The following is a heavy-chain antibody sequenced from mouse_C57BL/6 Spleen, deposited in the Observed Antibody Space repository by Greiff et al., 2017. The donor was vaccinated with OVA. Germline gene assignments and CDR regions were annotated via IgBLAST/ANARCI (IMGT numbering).Heavy chain of an antibody. J-gene: IGHJ4*01. CDR2: INPNNGGT. Sequence: VQLQQSGPELVKPGASVKMSCKASGYTFTDYNMHWVKQSHGKSLEWIGYINPNNGGTSYNQKFKGKATLTVNKSSSTAYMELRSLTSEDSAVYYCARERGLRLNYYAMDYWGQGTSVTVSS. CDR3: ARERGLRLNYYAMDY. CDR1: GYTFTDYN. V-gene: IGHV1-22*01. D-gene: IGHD2-2*01.